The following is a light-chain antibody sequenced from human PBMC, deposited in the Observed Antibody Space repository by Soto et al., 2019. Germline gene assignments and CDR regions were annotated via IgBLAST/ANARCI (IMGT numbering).Light chain of an antibody. V-gene: IGKV3-15*01. Sequence: EIVMTQSPATRSVSPGERATLSCRASQSISNTLAWYQQKPGQAPRLLIHGASTRATGIPARFSGRGSGTEFTLTISSLQSEDFAVYYCQHYYNWPLTFGGGTKVDIK. CDR1: QSISNT. CDR2: GAS. CDR3: QHYYNWPLT. J-gene: IGKJ4*01.